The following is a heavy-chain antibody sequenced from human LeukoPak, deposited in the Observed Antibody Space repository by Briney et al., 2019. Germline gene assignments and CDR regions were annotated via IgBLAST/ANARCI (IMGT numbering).Heavy chain of an antibody. V-gene: IGHV3-48*03. CDR2: ISSSGSTI. CDR1: GFTFSSYE. J-gene: IGHJ4*02. D-gene: IGHD6-19*01. CDR3: ARALEGSGWYPIDFDY. Sequence: PGGSLRLSCAASGFTFSSYEMNWVRQAPGKGLEWVSYISSSGSTIYYADSVKGRFTISRDNAKNSLYLQMNSLRAEDTAVYYCARALEGSGWYPIDFDYWGQGTLVTVSS.